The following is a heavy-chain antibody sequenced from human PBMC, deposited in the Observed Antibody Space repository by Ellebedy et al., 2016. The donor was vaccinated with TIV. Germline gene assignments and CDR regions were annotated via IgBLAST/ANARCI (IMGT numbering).Heavy chain of an antibody. J-gene: IGHJ3*02. Sequence: GESLKISCAASGFTVSGNYMSWVRQAPGKGLEWVSVIYSGAGTYYADSVKGRFTISRDNSKNTLFLQMNSLRAEDTAVYYCARDTGYMHAFDIWGQGTMVTVSS. V-gene: IGHV3-53*01. CDR1: GFTVSGNY. CDR2: IYSGAGT. D-gene: IGHD5-24*01. CDR3: ARDTGYMHAFDI.